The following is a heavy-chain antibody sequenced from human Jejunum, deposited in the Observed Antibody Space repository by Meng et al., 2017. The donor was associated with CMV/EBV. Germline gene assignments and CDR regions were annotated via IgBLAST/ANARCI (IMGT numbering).Heavy chain of an antibody. CDR2: IHISRGT. V-gene: IGHV4-4*07. CDR1: SDSVSYYY. CDR3: ARERSSCTSSACYGVDH. J-gene: IGHJ4*02. D-gene: IGHD2/OR15-2a*01. Sequence: QVQLQESGPGLVKPSEALSLTCTVSSDSVSYYYWSWVRQPAGKGLEWIGRIHISRGTSYNTSLKSRVTLSIDTSKNEFSLKLTSVTAADTAVYYCARERSSCTSSACYGVDHWGQGTPVTVSS.